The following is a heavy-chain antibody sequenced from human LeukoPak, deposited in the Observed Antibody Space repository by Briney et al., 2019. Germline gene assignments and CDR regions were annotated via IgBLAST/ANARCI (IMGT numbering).Heavy chain of an antibody. CDR3: ARDAVAYDFWSGYYTLGAFDI. CDR1: GFTFSSYS. Sequence: GGSLRLSCAASGFTFSSYSMNWVRQAPGKGLEWVANIKQDGSEKYYVDSVKGRFTISRDNAKNPLYLQMNSLRAEDTAVYYCARDAVAYDFWSGYYTLGAFDIWGQGTMVTVSS. V-gene: IGHV3-7*01. D-gene: IGHD3-3*01. J-gene: IGHJ3*02. CDR2: IKQDGSEK.